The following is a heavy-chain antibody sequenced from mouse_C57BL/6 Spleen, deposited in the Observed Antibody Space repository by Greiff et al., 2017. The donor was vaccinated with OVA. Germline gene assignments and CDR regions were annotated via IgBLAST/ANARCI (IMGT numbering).Heavy chain of an antibody. D-gene: IGHD2-4*01. CDR1: GYTFTSYW. J-gene: IGHJ4*01. V-gene: IGHV1-64*01. Sequence: QVQLQQPGAELVKPGASVKLSCKASGYTFTSYWMHWVKQRPGQGLEWIGMIHPNSGSTNYNEKFKSKATVTVDKSYSTAYMQLSSLTSEDSAVYYCARGYENDYGGCAMDYWGQGTSVTVSS. CDR3: ARGYENDYGGCAMDY. CDR2: IHPNSGST.